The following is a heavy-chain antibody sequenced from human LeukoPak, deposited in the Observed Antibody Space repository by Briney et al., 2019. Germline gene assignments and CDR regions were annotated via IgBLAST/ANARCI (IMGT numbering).Heavy chain of an antibody. CDR2: IYYSGST. V-gene: IGHV4-59*01. J-gene: IGHJ5*02. D-gene: IGHD6-13*01. CDR3: ARQAPSSSWYGWFDP. CDR1: ADSISSFY. Sequence: SETLSLTCIVSADSISSFYWGSLRQPPGKGLEWIGYIYYSGSTNYNPSLKSRVTISVDTSKNQFSLKLSSVTAADTAVYYCARQAPSSSWYGWFDPWGQGTLVTVSS.